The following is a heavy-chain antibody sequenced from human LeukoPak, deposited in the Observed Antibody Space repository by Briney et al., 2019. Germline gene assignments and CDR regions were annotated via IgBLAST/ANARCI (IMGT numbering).Heavy chain of an antibody. D-gene: IGHD2-8*02. J-gene: IGHJ4*02. CDR1: GFTFRSYA. V-gene: IGHV3-23*01. CDR3: ATYRQVLLPFES. Sequence: GGSLRLSCGASGFTFRSYAMIWVRQPPGKGLEWVSSIFPSGGEIHYADSVRGRFTISRDNSKSTLSLQMNSLRAEDTAIYYCATYRQVLLPFESWGQGTLVTVSS. CDR2: IFPSGGEI.